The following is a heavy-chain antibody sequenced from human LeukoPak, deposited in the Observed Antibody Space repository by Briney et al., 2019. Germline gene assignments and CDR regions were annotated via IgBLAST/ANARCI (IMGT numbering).Heavy chain of an antibody. D-gene: IGHD5-24*01. CDR3: AREATGGYNSVPTLDY. CDR1: GFIFSEYG. Sequence: PGGSLRLSCVTSGFIFSEYGMHWVRQAPGKGLQWVAFIRSNGTDKYADSVKGRFTISRDNSKKTLYLQMNSLTLEDAAVYYCAREATGGYNSVPTLDYWGQGTLVTVSP. CDR2: IRSNGTDK. J-gene: IGHJ4*02. V-gene: IGHV3-30*02.